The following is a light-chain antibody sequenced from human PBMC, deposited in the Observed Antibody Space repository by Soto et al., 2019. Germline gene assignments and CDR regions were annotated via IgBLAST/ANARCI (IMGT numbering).Light chain of an antibody. CDR3: QQYHWAPDT. CDR1: QSISSY. CDR2: DVS. J-gene: IGKJ5*01. V-gene: IGKV3-20*01. Sequence: EILLTQFPGTLSLSPGERATLSCRASQSISSYLIWYQQKPGQAPRLLIYDVSNRATGIPDRFSGSGSGTDFTLTVSRLEPEDFAMYYCQQYHWAPDTFGQGTRLEIK.